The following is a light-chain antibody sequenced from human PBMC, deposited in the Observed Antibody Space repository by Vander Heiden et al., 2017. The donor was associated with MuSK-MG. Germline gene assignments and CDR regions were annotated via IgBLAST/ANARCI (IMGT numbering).Light chain of an antibody. CDR1: SSALGPYNP. V-gene: IGLV2-14*01. CDR2: EVT. CDR3: SSYSNSTLAL. Sequence: QSALTQPASVPGPPGQSNIISCTATSSALGPYNPVTWSQQHPAKAAKLIIYEVTYRPSGVSDRFSGSKSGNTASLTISGLQAEGDADYFCSSYSNSTLALFGGGTKLTVL. J-gene: IGLJ3*02.